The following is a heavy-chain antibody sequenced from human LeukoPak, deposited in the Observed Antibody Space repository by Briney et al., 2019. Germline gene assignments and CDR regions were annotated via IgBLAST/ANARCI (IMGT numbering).Heavy chain of an antibody. D-gene: IGHD6-6*01. J-gene: IGHJ4*02. CDR3: AKDAGPQQLVFFDS. CDR1: GFTFSNFG. Sequence: PGGSLRLSCTGTGFTFSNFGMAWVRQAPGQGLEWVSTISGSGDNIYQADSVKGRFTISRDNSRSTVYLQMNSPRAEDTAVYYCAKDAGPQQLVFFDSWGQGTLVTVSS. CDR2: ISGSGDNI. V-gene: IGHV3-23*01.